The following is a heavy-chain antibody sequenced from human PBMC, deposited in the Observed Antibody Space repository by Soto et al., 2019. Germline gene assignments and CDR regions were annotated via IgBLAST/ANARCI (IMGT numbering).Heavy chain of an antibody. CDR2: ISSSSSYI. J-gene: IGHJ3*02. V-gene: IGHV3-21*01. D-gene: IGHD4-17*01. Sequence: LRLSCAASGFTFSSYSMNWVRQAPGKGLEWVSSISSSSSYIYYADSVKGRFTISRDNAKNSLYLQMNSLRAEDTAVYYCARDHRLRVDAFDIWGQGTMVTVSS. CDR3: ARDHRLRVDAFDI. CDR1: GFTFSSYS.